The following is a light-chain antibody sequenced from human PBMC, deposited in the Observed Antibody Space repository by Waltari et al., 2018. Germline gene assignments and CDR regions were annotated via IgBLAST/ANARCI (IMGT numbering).Light chain of an antibody. Sequence: DIQLTQSPSFLSASVGDSVTITCRASQGISTFLVWYQQKPGKAPKLLIYAASTLQSGVPSRFSGSGSGREFTLTISSLQPEDFATYYCQQVNDYPRTFGQGTKVEIK. CDR3: QQVNDYPRT. CDR1: QGISTF. V-gene: IGKV1-9*01. J-gene: IGKJ1*01. CDR2: AAS.